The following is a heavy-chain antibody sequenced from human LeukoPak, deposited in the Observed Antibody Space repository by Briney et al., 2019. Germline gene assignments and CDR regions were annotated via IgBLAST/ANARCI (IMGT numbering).Heavy chain of an antibody. Sequence: PGGSLRLSCAASGFTFSSYAMHWVRQAPGKGLEWVAVISYDGSNKYYADSVKGRFTISRDNSKNTLYLQMNSLRAEDTAVYYCAKDAVYCGSTSCYGREGGEIDYWGQGTLVTVSS. CDR3: AKDAVYCGSTSCYGREGGEIDY. J-gene: IGHJ4*02. CDR1: GFTFSSYA. V-gene: IGHV3-30*18. CDR2: ISYDGSNK. D-gene: IGHD2-2*01.